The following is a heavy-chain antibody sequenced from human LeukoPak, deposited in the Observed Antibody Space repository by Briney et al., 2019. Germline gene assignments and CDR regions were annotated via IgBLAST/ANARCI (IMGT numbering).Heavy chain of an antibody. D-gene: IGHD1-26*01. V-gene: IGHV4-31*03. CDR3: ARDDSPYSGSSWYFAL. CDR1: GGSISSGGYY. J-gene: IGHJ2*01. CDR2: MYYTGST. Sequence: SETLSLTCTVSGGSISSGGYYWRWIRQHPGKGLEWIGYMYYTGSTYYNPSLKSRVIISVDTSKNQFSLQLSSVTAADTAVYYCARDDSPYSGSSWYFALWGRGTLVTGSS.